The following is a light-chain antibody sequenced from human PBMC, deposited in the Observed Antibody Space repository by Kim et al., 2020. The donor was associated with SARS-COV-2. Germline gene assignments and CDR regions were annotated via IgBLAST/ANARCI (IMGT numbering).Light chain of an antibody. V-gene: IGKV1-8*01. CDR2: AAS. CDR1: QDINDY. Sequence: GDRVTITCRASQDINDYLAWYQQKPGKAPKLLIYAASTLQSGVPSRFSGSGSGTDFTLTISRLQSEDSATYYCQQYFSYHTFGQGTKLEI. CDR3: QQYFSYHT. J-gene: IGKJ2*01.